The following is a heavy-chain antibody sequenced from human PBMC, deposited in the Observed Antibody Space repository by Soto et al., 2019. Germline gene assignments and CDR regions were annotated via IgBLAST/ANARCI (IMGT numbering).Heavy chain of an antibody. D-gene: IGHD4-4*01. CDR2: ISAYNGNT. Sequence: QVQLVQSGAEVKKPGASVKVSCKASGYTFTNYGISWVRQAPGQGLEWMGWISAYNGNTNYAQKFQGRVTMTADTSXXTADMELRSLSSDDTAVYYCASSRRNYAYYYGMDVWGQGTTVTVSS. CDR1: GYTFTNYG. CDR3: ASSRRNYAYYYGMDV. J-gene: IGHJ6*02. V-gene: IGHV1-18*01.